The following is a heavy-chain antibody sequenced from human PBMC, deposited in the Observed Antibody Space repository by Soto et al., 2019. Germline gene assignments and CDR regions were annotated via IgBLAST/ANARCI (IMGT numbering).Heavy chain of an antibody. CDR1: GGTFSSYA. V-gene: IGHV1-69*13. CDR2: IIPIFGTA. Sequence: SVKVSCKASGGTFSSYAISWVRQAPGQGLEWMGGIIPIFGTANYAQKFQGRVTITADESTSTAYMELSSLRSDDTAVYYCARDGTFDFWSGYVYNWFDPWAQRTLVTVSS. D-gene: IGHD3-3*01. J-gene: IGHJ5*02. CDR3: ARDGTFDFWSGYVYNWFDP.